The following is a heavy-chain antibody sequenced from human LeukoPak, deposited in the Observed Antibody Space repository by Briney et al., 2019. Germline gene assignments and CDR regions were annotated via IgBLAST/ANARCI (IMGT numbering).Heavy chain of an antibody. Sequence: ASVKVSCKASGYTFIDYFIHWMRQTHGQGLEWLGWINPNSGVTRYAQKFQDRVTMTRDTAAYMELSSLKSDDTAVYYCVRAVSGTLGGAFDIWGQGTAVTFSS. D-gene: IGHD1-7*01. CDR3: VRAVSGTLGGAFDI. V-gene: IGHV1-2*02. CDR1: GYTFIDYF. CDR2: INPNSGVT. J-gene: IGHJ3*02.